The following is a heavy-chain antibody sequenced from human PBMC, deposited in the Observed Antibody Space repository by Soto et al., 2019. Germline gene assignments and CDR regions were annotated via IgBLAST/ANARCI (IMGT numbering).Heavy chain of an antibody. CDR1: GCTCSSYG. CDR3: ARDRYCSGGSCLYYGMDV. V-gene: IGHV3-33*01. CDR2: IWYDGSNK. D-gene: IGHD2-15*01. Sequence: GGSLRLSWAAAGCTCSSYGMHWVRQAPGKGLEWVAVIWYDGSNKYYADSVKGRFTISRDNSKNTLYLQMNSLRAEDTAVYYCARDRYCSGGSCLYYGMDVWGQGTTVTVSS. J-gene: IGHJ6*02.